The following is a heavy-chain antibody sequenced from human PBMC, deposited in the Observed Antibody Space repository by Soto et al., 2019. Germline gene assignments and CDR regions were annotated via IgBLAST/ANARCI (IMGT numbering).Heavy chain of an antibody. CDR2: VDHSGST. V-gene: IGHV4-28*01. J-gene: IGHJ4*02. CDR1: GYSIGGSSG. CDR3: ARSPLELREFDY. Sequence: SETLSLTCDVSGYSIGGSSGWGWIRQPPGKGLEWIGCVDHSGSTYYSPSLKSRVIMSVDTSKNQFSLHLRSVTAVDTAMYYCARSPLELREFDYWGQGALVTVSS. D-gene: IGHD1-7*01.